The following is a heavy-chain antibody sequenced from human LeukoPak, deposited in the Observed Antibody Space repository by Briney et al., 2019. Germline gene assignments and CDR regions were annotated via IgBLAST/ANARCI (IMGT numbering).Heavy chain of an antibody. D-gene: IGHD6-19*01. CDR2: IWYDGSNK. J-gene: IGHJ4*02. V-gene: IGHV3-33*06. CDR3: AKDLEYSRGYYGYFDY. Sequence: GGSLRLSCAASGFTFSTNGMHWVRQAPGKGLEWVAIIWYDGSNKYYADSVKGRFTISRDNSKNTLYLQMNSLRAEDTAVYYCAKDLEYSRGYYGYFDYWGQGTLVTVSS. CDR1: GFTFSTNG.